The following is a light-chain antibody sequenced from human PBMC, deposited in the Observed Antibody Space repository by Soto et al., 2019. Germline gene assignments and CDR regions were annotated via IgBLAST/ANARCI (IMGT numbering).Light chain of an antibody. CDR1: SSDVGSYNL. CDR2: EVS. CDR3: CSYAGSSLYV. Sequence: LTQPASVSGSPGQSITISCTGTSSDVGSYNLVSWYQQHPGKAPKLMIYEVSKRPSGVSNRFSGSKSGNTASLTISGLQAEDEADYYCCSYAGSSLYVFGTGTQLTVL. J-gene: IGLJ1*01. V-gene: IGLV2-23*02.